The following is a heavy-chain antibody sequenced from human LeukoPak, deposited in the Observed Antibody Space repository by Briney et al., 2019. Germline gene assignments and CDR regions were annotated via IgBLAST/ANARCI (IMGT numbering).Heavy chain of an antibody. D-gene: IGHD3-22*01. CDR1: GFTFDDYG. Sequence: GGSLRLSCAASGFTFDDYGMSWVRQAPGKGLEWVSGINWNGGSTGYADSVKGRFTISRDNAKNSLYLQMNSLRAEDTALYYCARGGGSGYYSYFDYWGQGTLVTVSS. J-gene: IGHJ4*02. V-gene: IGHV3-20*04. CDR2: INWNGGST. CDR3: ARGGGSGYYSYFDY.